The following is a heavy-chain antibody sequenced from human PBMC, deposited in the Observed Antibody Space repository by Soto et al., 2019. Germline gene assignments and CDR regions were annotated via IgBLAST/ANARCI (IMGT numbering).Heavy chain of an antibody. CDR1: GFTFSDHY. Sequence: GESLKISCAASGFTFSDHYMDWVRQAPGKGLEWVGRTRNKANSYTTEYAASVKGRFTISRDDSKNSLYLQMNNLKTEDTAVYYCARYNDYGDFFDYWGQGTLVTVSS. D-gene: IGHD4-17*01. CDR3: ARYNDYGDFFDY. J-gene: IGHJ4*02. CDR2: TRNKANSYTT. V-gene: IGHV3-72*01.